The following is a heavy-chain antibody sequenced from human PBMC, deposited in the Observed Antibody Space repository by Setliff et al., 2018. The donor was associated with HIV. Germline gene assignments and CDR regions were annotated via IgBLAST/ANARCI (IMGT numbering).Heavy chain of an antibody. V-gene: IGHV3-13*01. D-gene: IGHD6-6*01. J-gene: IGHJ6*02. CDR2: IGTGGDT. Sequence: GGSLRLSCAASGFTFSAYSMNWVRQAPGKGLEWVSAIGTGGDTYYADSVKGRFTISRENAKNSLYLQMNNVRAGDTAVYYCTRELNGHTSSHYYFGLDVWGQGTTVTVSS. CDR1: GFTFSAYS. CDR3: TRELNGHTSSHYYFGLDV.